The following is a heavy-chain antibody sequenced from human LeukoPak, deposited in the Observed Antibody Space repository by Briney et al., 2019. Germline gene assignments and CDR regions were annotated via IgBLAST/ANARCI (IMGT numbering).Heavy chain of an antibody. CDR1: GSTFDDYG. J-gene: IGHJ3*02. CDR2: INWNGDST. V-gene: IGHV3-20*04. CDR3: ARCSRSSTDCYSEFDI. D-gene: IGHD2-2*02. Sequence: GGSLRLSCAASGSTFDDYGMSWVRQGPGKGLEWVSAINWNGDSTGYVDCVRGRFTISRDNAKNSLYLQMNSLRAEDTALYYCARCSRSSTDCYSEFDIWGQGTMVTVSS.